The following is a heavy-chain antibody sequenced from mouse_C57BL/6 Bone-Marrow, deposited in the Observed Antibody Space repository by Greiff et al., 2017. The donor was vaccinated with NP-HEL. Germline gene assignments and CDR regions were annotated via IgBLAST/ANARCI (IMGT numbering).Heavy chain of an antibody. CDR2: IRLKSDNYAT. CDR1: GFTFSNYW. Sequence: EVKLVESGGGLVQPGGSMKLSCVASGFTFSNYWMNWVRQSPEKGLEWVAQIRLKSDNYATHYAESVKGRFTISRDDSKSSVYLQMNNLRAEDTGIYYCTGGIYYGNYSFDYWGQGTTLTVSS. CDR3: TGGIYYGNYSFDY. V-gene: IGHV6-3*01. D-gene: IGHD2-1*01. J-gene: IGHJ2*01.